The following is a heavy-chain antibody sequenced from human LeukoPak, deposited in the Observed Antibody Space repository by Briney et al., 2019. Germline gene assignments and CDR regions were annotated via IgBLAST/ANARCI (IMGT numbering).Heavy chain of an antibody. D-gene: IGHD1-26*01. Sequence: GGSLRLSCAASGFTFSKYWMSWVRQAPGKGLEWVANIKQDGSDIYYVDSVKGRFTISRDNAKNSLYLQMNSLRAEDTAVYYCTSSGTYVFDCWGQGTLVTVSS. V-gene: IGHV3-7*01. CDR3: TSSGTYVFDC. J-gene: IGHJ4*02. CDR1: GFTFSKYW. CDR2: IKQDGSDI.